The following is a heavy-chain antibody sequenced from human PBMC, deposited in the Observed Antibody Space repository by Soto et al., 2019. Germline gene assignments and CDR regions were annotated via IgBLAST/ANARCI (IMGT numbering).Heavy chain of an antibody. CDR1: GYTFTTSA. CDR2: INAGNGYT. J-gene: IGHJ4*02. D-gene: IGHD2-21*02. CDR3: ARSIVVVTALDY. Sequence: ASVKVSCKTSGYTFTTSAMHWVRQAPGQRLEWMGYINAGNGYTKYSQKFQGRVTITRDTSASTAYMELSSLRSEDTAVYYCARSIVVVTALDYWGQGTLVTVSS. V-gene: IGHV1-3*01.